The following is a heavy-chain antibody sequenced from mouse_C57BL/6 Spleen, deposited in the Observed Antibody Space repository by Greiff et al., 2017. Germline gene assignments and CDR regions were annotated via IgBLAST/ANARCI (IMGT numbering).Heavy chain of an antibody. Sequence: EVKLVESGGGLVKPGGSLKLSCAASGFTFSSYAMSWVRQTPEKRLEWVATISDGGSYTYYPDNVKGRFTISRDNAKNNLYLQMSHLKSEDTAMXYCARDSYSSSYYFDDWGQGTTLTVSS. J-gene: IGHJ2*01. V-gene: IGHV5-4*01. CDR3: ARDSYSSSYYFDD. CDR1: GFTFSSYA. CDR2: ISDGGSYT. D-gene: IGHD1-1*01.